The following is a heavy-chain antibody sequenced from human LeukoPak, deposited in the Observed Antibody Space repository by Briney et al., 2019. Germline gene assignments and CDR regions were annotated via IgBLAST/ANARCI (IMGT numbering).Heavy chain of an antibody. CDR3: ARGGDSSSFSDP. CDR1: GYTFTSYG. J-gene: IGHJ5*02. D-gene: IGHD6-6*01. CDR2: INPSGGST. V-gene: IGHV1-46*01. Sequence: ASVKVSCKASGYTFTSYGISWARQAPGQGLEWVGIINPSGGSTSYAQKFQGRVTMTRDMSTSTVYMELSSLRSEDTAVYYCARGGDSSSFSDPWGQGTLVTVSS.